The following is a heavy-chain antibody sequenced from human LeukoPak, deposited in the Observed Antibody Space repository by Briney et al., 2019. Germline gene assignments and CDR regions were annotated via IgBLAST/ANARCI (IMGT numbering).Heavy chain of an antibody. V-gene: IGHV1-69*04. J-gene: IGHJ4*02. CDR1: GGTFSSYA. D-gene: IGHD3-22*01. Sequence: GASVKVSCKASGGTFSSYAISWVRQAPGQGLEWMGRIIPILGIANYAQKFQGRVTITADKSTSTAYMELSSLRSEDTAVYYCARAVYDSSGYYSGSMGRGDYFDYWGQGTLVTVSS. CDR2: IIPILGIA. CDR3: ARAVYDSSGYYSGSMGRGDYFDY.